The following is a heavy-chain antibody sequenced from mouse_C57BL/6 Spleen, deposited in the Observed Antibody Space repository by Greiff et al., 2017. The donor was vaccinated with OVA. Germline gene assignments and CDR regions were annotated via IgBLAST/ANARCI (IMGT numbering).Heavy chain of an antibody. Sequence: VQLQQSGAELVRPGASVTLSCKASRYTFTDYEMHWVKQTPVHGLEWIGAIDPETGGTAYNQKFKGKAILTADKSSSTAYMELRSLTSEDSAVYYCKGKDDYWGQGTTLTVSS. CDR3: KGKDDY. V-gene: IGHV1-15*01. CDR1: RYTFTDYE. J-gene: IGHJ2*01. D-gene: IGHD2-1*01. CDR2: IDPETGGT.